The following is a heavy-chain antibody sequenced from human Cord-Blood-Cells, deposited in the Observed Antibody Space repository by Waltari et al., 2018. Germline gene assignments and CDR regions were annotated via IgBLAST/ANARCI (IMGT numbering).Heavy chain of an antibody. Sequence: QVQLQQWGAGLLKPSETLSPTCAVSGGSFSGYYWSWLRPPPGKGLEWIGEINHSGSTNYNPSLKSRVTISVDTSKNQFSLKLSSVTAADTAVYYCARSYDSSGYYYHYYYYGMDVWGQGTTVTVSS. CDR3: ARSYDSSGYYYHYYYYGMDV. CDR2: INHSGST. V-gene: IGHV4-34*01. J-gene: IGHJ6*02. D-gene: IGHD3-22*01. CDR1: GGSFSGYY.